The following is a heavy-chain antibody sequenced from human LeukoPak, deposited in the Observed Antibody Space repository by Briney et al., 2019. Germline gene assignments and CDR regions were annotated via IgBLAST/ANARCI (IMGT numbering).Heavy chain of an antibody. CDR3: AKSRLSGINDAFDI. D-gene: IGHD3-3*01. Sequence: GGSLRLSCAASGLTFSTFGMTWVRQAPGKGLEWVSAISGSAVITFYADSVKGRFTISRDNSKNTLYLQMNSLRAEDTALYYCAKSRLSGINDAFDIWGQGTMVTVAS. CDR1: GLTFSTFG. V-gene: IGHV3-23*01. J-gene: IGHJ3*02. CDR2: ISGSAVIT.